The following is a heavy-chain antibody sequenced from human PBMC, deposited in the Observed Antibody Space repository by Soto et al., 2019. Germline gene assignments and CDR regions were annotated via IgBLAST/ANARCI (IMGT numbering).Heavy chain of an antibody. V-gene: IGHV3-30*01. D-gene: IGHD2-21*02. Sequence: QVQLVESGGGVVQPGRSLRLSCAASGFTFSSYAMHLVRQTPGKGLEWVAVISYDGSDKYYADSVKGRFTISRDNSKNTLYLQMNSLRAEDTAVYYCARYIVVVTATYAFDIWGQGTMVTVSS. CDR3: ARYIVVVTATYAFDI. J-gene: IGHJ3*02. CDR2: ISYDGSDK. CDR1: GFTFSSYA.